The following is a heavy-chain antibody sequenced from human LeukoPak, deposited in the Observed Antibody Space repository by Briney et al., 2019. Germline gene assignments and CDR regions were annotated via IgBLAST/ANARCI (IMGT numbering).Heavy chain of an antibody. CDR3: ARVGSESAYGMDV. D-gene: IGHD3-10*01. J-gene: IGHJ6*02. Sequence: SQTLSLTCAISGDSVSSNSAAWNWIRQSPSRGLEWLGRTYYRPKWYNDYAVSVKSRVTINSDTSKNQFSLQLNSVTPEDTAAYYCARVGSESAYGMDVWGQGTTVTVSS. CDR1: GDSVSSNSAA. CDR2: TYYRPKWYN. V-gene: IGHV6-1*01.